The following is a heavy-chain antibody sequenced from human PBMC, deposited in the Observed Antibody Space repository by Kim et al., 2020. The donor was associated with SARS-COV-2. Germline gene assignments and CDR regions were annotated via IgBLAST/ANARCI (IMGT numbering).Heavy chain of an antibody. CDR3: ARARVNAFDI. CDR2: INHSGST. V-gene: IGHV4-34*01. D-gene: IGHD3-3*01. CDR1: GGSFSGYY. J-gene: IGHJ3*02. Sequence: SETLSLTCAVYGGSFSGYYWSWIRQPPGKGLEWIGEINHSGSTNYNPSLKSRVTISVDTSKNQFSLKLSSVTAADTAVYYCARARVNAFDIWGQGTMVTVSS.